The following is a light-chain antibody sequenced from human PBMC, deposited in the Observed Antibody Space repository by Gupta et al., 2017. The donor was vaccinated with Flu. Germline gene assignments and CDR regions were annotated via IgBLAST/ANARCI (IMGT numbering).Light chain of an antibody. CDR1: SSTIGGNA. J-gene: IGLJ3*02. Sequence: VTIPCSGSSSTIGGNAVNWYQHLPGTAPKLLIYSDDKRRSGVPARFSGSNSGTSRPLTIRGVRTEDVSVYYFKVLDHSLNGWGVFGGGTKLTVL. V-gene: IGLV1-44*01. CDR2: SDD. CDR3: KVLDHSLNGWGV.